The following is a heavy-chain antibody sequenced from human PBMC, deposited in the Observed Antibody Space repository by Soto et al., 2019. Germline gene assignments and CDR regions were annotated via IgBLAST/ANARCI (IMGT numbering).Heavy chain of an antibody. V-gene: IGHV4-4*02. CDR1: GGSISSSNW. J-gene: IGHJ4*02. D-gene: IGHD3-10*01. Sequence: ASETLSLTCAVSGGSISSSNWWSWVRQPPGKGLEWIGEIYHSGSTNYNPSLKSRVTISVDKSKNQFSLKLSSVTAADTAVYYCARDSMVRGVGLDYWGQGTLVTVSS. CDR2: IYHSGST. CDR3: ARDSMVRGVGLDY.